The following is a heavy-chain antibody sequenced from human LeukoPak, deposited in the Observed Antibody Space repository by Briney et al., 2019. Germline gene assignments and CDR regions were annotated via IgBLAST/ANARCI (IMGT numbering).Heavy chain of an antibody. D-gene: IGHD2-2*02. CDR1: GYTFTSYG. Sequence: ASVTDSFLSTGYTFTSYGISWVRQPPSQGLDWMGWISAYNGNTNDAQKLQGRVTMTADTSTGTAYMERRSLRSDDTAVYYCARVVVPDAITDYWGQGTLVTVSS. J-gene: IGHJ4*02. CDR2: ISAYNGNT. V-gene: IGHV1-18*01. CDR3: ARVVVPDAITDY.